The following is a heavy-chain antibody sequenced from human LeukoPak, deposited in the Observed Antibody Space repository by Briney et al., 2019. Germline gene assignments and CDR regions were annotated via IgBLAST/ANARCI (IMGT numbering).Heavy chain of an antibody. J-gene: IGHJ2*01. D-gene: IGHD6-19*01. CDR3: AKSMTLQWRGFFDL. CDR2: ISDSGANT. Sequence: GGSLRLSCAASGFTLTNYAMIWVRQAPGKGLEWVSTISDSGANTYYADSVRGRFTISRDNSKNTLYLQKNSLRADDTAIYYCAKSMTLQWRGFFDLWGRGTHVTVSS. CDR1: GFTLTNYA. V-gene: IGHV3-23*01.